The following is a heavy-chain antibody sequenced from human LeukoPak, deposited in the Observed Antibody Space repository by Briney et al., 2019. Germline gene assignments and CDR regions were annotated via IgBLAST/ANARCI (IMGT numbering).Heavy chain of an antibody. J-gene: IGHJ4*02. CDR2: ISGSGGST. Sequence: GGSLRLSCAASGFTFSSYAMSWVRQAPGKGLEWVSAISGSGGSTYYADSVKGRFTISRDNAKNSLFLQLNSLRAEDTAIYYCAREYISGWFDYWGQGTLVTVSS. CDR1: GFTFSSYA. V-gene: IGHV3-23*01. CDR3: AREYISGWFDY. D-gene: IGHD6-19*01.